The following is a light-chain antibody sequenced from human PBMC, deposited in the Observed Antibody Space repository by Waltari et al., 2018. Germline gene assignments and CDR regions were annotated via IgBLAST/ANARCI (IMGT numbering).Light chain of an antibody. CDR1: SSDVGFYDF. J-gene: IGLJ3*02. V-gene: IGLV2-14*01. CDR3: SSYTRRSYWV. CDR2: KVK. Sequence: QSALTQPASVSGSPGQSITISCTGTSSDVGFYDFVSLSQQHSGKAPKVMIYKVKNRPSGVSKRFSGSQSANTASRTISGLQAEDEADYYCSSYTRRSYWVFGGGTQLTVL.